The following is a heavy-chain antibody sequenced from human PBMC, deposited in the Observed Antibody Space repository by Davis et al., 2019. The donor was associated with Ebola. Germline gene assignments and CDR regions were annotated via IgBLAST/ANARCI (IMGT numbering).Heavy chain of an antibody. V-gene: IGHV3-30*02. D-gene: IGHD3-3*01. CDR2: IWYHGRNT. CDR3: AKDFWSAYNDAQSDLDH. Sequence: GESLKISCAASGFTLSNYGMHWVRQAPGKGLEWVALIWYHGRNTYYVDSVKGRFTISRDNSKNTLYLQMNSLRAEDTAVYYCAKDFWSAYNDAQSDLDHWGQGILVTVSS. CDR1: GFTLSNYG. J-gene: IGHJ4*02.